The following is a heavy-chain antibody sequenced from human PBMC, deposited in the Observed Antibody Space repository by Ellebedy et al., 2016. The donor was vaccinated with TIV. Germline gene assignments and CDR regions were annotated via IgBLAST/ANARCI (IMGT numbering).Heavy chain of an antibody. CDR1: GFTFSDYY. J-gene: IGHJ4*02. D-gene: IGHD3-22*01. CDR3: ARDQYYYDSSGYYFDY. CDR2: ISSSGSTI. Sequence: GGSLRLSXAASGFTFSDYYMSWIRQAPGKGLEWVSYISSSGSTIYYADSVKGRFTISRDNAKNSLYLQMNSLRAEDTAVYYCARDQYYYDSSGYYFDYWGQGTLVTVSS. V-gene: IGHV3-11*01.